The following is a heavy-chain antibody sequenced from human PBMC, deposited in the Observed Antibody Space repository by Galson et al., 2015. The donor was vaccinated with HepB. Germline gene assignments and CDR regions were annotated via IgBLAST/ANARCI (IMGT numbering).Heavy chain of an antibody. Sequence: SLRLSCAASGFTFDDYAMHWVRQAPGKGLEWVSLISWDGGSTYYADSVKGRFTISRDNSKNSLYLQMNSLRAEDTALYYCAKALLRGSSGYYWAFDYWGQGTLVTVSS. CDR3: AKALLRGSSGYYWAFDY. J-gene: IGHJ4*02. D-gene: IGHD3-22*01. CDR2: ISWDGGST. V-gene: IGHV3-43D*04. CDR1: GFTFDDYA.